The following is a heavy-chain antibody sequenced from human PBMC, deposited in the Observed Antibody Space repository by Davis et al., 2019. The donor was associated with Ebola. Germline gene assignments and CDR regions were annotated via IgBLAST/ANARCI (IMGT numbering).Heavy chain of an antibody. CDR2: IERDGKDK. J-gene: IGHJ4*02. CDR3: AIRSGY. Sequence: GESLKISCEASGFSFRDYRICWVRQAPGKGLEWVANIERDGKDKYYLDSVKGRFTISRDNAKNTLYLQMNSLRAEDTAVYYCAIRSGYWGQGTLVTVSS. CDR1: GFSFRDYR. D-gene: IGHD3-10*01. V-gene: IGHV3-7*01.